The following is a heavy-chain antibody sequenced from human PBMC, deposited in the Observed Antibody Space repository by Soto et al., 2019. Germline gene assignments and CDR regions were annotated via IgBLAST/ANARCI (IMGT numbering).Heavy chain of an antibody. D-gene: IGHD6-13*01. V-gene: IGHV1-18*01. J-gene: IGHJ5*02. Sequence: QVQLVQSGAEVKKPGASVKVSCKASGYTFTSYGISWVRQAPGQGLEWMGWITAYNGKTNYAQMLQGRPTTTTNPTTNTAYMELRSLRSDDTAVYSCARENEARLGTAAGTWDRYNWFDPSGHGTLVTVAS. CDR3: ARENEARLGTAAGTWDRYNWFDP. CDR2: ITAYNGKT. CDR1: GYTFTSYG.